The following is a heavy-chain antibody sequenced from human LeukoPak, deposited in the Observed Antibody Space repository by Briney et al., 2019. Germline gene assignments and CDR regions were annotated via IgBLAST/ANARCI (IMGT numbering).Heavy chain of an antibody. J-gene: IGHJ4*02. CDR3: AKVVVVAATGTDY. CDR2: IRYDGSNK. CDR1: GFTFGSYG. D-gene: IGHD2-15*01. V-gene: IGHV3-30*02. Sequence: GGSLRLSCAASGFTFGSYGMHWVRQAPGKGLEWVAFIRYDGSNKYYADSVKGRFTISRDNSKNTLYLQMNSLRAEDTAVYYCAKVVVVAATGTDYWGQGTLVTVSS.